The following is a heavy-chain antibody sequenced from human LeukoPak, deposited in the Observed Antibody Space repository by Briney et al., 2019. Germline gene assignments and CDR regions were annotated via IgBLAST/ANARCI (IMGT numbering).Heavy chain of an antibody. V-gene: IGHV3-30-3*01. CDR1: GFTFSSYA. CDR3: ARDDGYYSPFDY. Sequence: PGRSLRLSCAASGFTFSSYAMHWVRQAPGKGLEWVAVISYDGSNKYYADSVKGRFTISRDNSKNTLYLQMNSLRAEDTAVYYCARDDGYYSPFDYWGQGTLVTVSS. D-gene: IGHD4-17*01. J-gene: IGHJ4*02. CDR2: ISYDGSNK.